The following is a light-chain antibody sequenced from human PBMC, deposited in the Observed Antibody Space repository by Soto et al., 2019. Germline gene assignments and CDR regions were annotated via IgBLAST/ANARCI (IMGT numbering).Light chain of an antibody. CDR1: QSVSSSY. Sequence: EIVLTQSPGTLSLSPGERATLSCRASQSVSSSYLAWYQQKPGQAPRLLIYGASSRATGIPDRFSGSGSGTDFTLTISRLEPDAFAVYYCQQYGSSPLTFGGGTKVEIK. CDR2: GAS. V-gene: IGKV3-20*01. J-gene: IGKJ4*01. CDR3: QQYGSSPLT.